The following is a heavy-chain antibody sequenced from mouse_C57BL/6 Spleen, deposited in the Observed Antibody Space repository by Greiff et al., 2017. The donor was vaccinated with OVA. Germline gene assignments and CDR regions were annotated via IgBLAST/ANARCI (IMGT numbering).Heavy chain of an antibody. D-gene: IGHD4-1*01. J-gene: IGHJ1*03. CDR2: ISDGGSYT. V-gene: IGHV5-4*01. CDR3: ARETGPYWYFDV. CDR1: GFTFSSYA. Sequence: EVKLVESGGGLVKPGGSLKLSCAASGFTFSSYAMSWVRQTPEKRLEWVATISDGGSYTYYPDNVKGRFTISRDNAKNNLYLQMSHLKSEDTAMYYCARETGPYWYFDVWGTGTTVTVSS.